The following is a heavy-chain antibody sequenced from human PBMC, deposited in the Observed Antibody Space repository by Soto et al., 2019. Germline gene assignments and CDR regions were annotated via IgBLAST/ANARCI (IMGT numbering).Heavy chain of an antibody. Sequence: QVQLVQSGAEVKKPGSSVKVSCKASGGTFSSYTFTWVRQAPGQVLEWMGGIIPLFGTANYAQKFQGRVTMTADESTSTAYMQLSSLRSAHPAMYSWASEGYGDYVKPSAYWGPGTQFT. J-gene: IGHJ4*02. CDR1: GGTFSSYT. D-gene: IGHD4-17*01. CDR2: IIPLFGTA. V-gene: IGHV1-69*01. CDR3: ASEGYGDYVKPSAY.